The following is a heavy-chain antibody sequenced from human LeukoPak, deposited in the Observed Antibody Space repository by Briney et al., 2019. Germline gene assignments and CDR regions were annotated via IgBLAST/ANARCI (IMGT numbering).Heavy chain of an antibody. V-gene: IGHV4-34*01. CDR2: INHSGST. D-gene: IGHD5-18*01. CDR3: ARTAMVTAAFDY. Sequence: SETLSLTCAVYGGSFSGYYWSWLRQPPGKGLEWIGEINHSGSTNYNPSLKSRVTISVGTSKNQFSLKLSSVTAADTAVYYCARTAMVTAAFDYWGQGTLVTVSS. CDR1: GGSFSGYY. J-gene: IGHJ4*02.